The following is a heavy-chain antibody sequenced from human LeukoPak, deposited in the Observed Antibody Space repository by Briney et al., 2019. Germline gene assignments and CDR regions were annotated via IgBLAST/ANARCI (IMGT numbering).Heavy chain of an antibody. V-gene: IGHV3-23*01. CDR3: AKGQGPRTVGSGY. J-gene: IGHJ4*02. D-gene: IGHD1-26*01. CDR2: ISGSGSSI. Sequence: GGSLRLSCAASGFTFSNYAMSWVRQAPGKGLAWVSTISGSGSSIYYADSVKGRFTISRDNSKDTVYLQMNSLRADDTAVYYCAKGQGPRTVGSGYWGQGTLVTASS. CDR1: GFTFSNYA.